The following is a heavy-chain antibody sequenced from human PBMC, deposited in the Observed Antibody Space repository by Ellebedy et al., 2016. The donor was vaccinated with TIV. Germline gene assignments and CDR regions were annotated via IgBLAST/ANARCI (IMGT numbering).Heavy chain of an antibody. D-gene: IGHD4-17*01. J-gene: IGHJ6*02. V-gene: IGHV3-7*03. CDR3: ARDGAYGDYSPGYYGMDV. Sequence: PGGSLRLSCAVSGFTSTSTYMSWVRQAPGKGLEWVASIKQDGSEKNYADSVKGRFTISRDSAKNSVYLQMNSLRTEATALYYCARDGAYGDYSPGYYGMDVWGQGTTVTVSS. CDR1: GFTSTSTY. CDR2: IKQDGSEK.